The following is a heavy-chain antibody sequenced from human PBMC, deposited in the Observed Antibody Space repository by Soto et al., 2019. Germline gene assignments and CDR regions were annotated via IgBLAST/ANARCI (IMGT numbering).Heavy chain of an antibody. CDR3: AKAPIITFGGIIAIFDF. CDR2: ISSSGDAT. CDR1: GFAFSSCA. V-gene: IGHV3-23*01. D-gene: IGHD3-16*02. Sequence: PGGSLRLSCAASGFAFSSCAMNWIRQGPGKGLEWVASISSSGDATHYADSVKGRFTISRDNSKDTVYLQMDSLRAADTARYYCAKAPIITFGGIIAIFDFWGQGALVTVSS. J-gene: IGHJ4*02.